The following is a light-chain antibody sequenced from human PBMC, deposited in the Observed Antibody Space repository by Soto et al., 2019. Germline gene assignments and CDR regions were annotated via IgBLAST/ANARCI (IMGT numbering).Light chain of an antibody. CDR1: QSVSSSY. Sequence: EIVLTQSPGTLSLSPRERATLSCRASQSVSSSYLAWYQQKPGQAPRLLIYGASSRATGIPDRFSGSGSGTDFTLTISTLEPEDFAVYYCQQYGSSPRKFGQGTKVDIK. V-gene: IGKV3-20*01. J-gene: IGKJ1*01. CDR3: QQYGSSPRK. CDR2: GAS.